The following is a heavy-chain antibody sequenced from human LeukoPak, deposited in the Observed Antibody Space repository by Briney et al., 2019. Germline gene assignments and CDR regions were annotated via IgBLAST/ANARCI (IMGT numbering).Heavy chain of an antibody. CDR1: GGSFSGYY. V-gene: IGHV4-34*01. CDR3: AGQYCSGGSCYSEDRGNWFDP. D-gene: IGHD2-15*01. Sequence: SETLSLTCAVYGGSFSGYYWSWIRQPPGKGLEWIGEINHSGSTNYNPSLKSRVTISVDTSKNQFSLKLSSVTAADTAVYYCAGQYCSGGSCYSEDRGNWFDPWGQGTLVTVSS. CDR2: INHSGST. J-gene: IGHJ5*02.